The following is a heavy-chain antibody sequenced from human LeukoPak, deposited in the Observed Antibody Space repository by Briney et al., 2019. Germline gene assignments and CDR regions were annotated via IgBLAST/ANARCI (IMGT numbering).Heavy chain of an antibody. V-gene: IGHV1-18*04. CDR3: ARGRTEGPYVSDFDY. Sequence: GASVKVSCKTSGYRFTGYYIHWVRQAPGQGLEWMGWISGYNGNTHYAQKLQGRVTMTTDTSTSTAYMEMRSLRSDDTAVYYCARGRTEGPYVSDFDYWGQGALVTVSS. D-gene: IGHD3-16*01. CDR2: ISGYNGNT. J-gene: IGHJ4*02. CDR1: GYRFTGYY.